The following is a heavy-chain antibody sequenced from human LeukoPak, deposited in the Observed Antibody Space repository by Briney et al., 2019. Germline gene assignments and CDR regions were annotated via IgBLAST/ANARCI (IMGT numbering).Heavy chain of an antibody. CDR2: ISSSGSTI. J-gene: IGHJ3*02. CDR1: GFTFSSHE. CDR3: ASLPTGVPAADAFDI. V-gene: IGHV3-48*03. D-gene: IGHD2-2*01. Sequence: PGGSLRLSCAASGFTFSSHEMNWVRQAPGKGLEWVSYISSSGSTIYYADSVKGRFTISRDNAKNSLYLQMNSLRAEDTAVYYCASLPTGVPAADAFDIWGQGTMVTVSS.